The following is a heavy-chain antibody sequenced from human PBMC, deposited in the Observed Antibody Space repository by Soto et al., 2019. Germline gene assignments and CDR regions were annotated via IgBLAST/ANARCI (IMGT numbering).Heavy chain of an antibody. CDR3: ARRRYSSGWYDY. CDR2: IYYSGST. CDR1: GGSISSSSYY. J-gene: IGHJ4*02. Sequence: PSETLSLTCTVSGGSISSSSYYWGWIRQPPGKGLEWIGSIYYSGSTYYNPSLKSRVTISVDTSKNQFSLKLSSVTAADTAVYYCARRRYSSGWYDYRGQGTLVTVSS. D-gene: IGHD6-19*01. V-gene: IGHV4-39*01.